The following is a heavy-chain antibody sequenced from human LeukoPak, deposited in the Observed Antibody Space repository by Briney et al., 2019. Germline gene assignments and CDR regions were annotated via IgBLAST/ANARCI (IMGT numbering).Heavy chain of an antibody. CDR1: GFTFSSYA. CDR3: ARTYCSSTSCYVGIDY. Sequence: GGSLRLSCAASGFTFSSYAMSWVRQAPGKGLEWVSSISSSSSYIYYADSVKGRFTISRDNAKNSLYLQMNSLRAEDTAVYYCARTYCSSTSCYVGIDYWGQGTLVTVSS. CDR2: ISSSSSYI. D-gene: IGHD2-2*01. V-gene: IGHV3-21*01. J-gene: IGHJ4*02.